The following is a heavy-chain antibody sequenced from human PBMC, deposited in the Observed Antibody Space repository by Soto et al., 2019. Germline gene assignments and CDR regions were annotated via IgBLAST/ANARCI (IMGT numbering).Heavy chain of an antibody. Sequence: SVKVSCKASGGTFSSYAISWVRQAPGQGLEWMGGIIPIFGTANYAQKFQGRVTITADESTSTAYMELSSLRTEHTAVYYFAAPRGRQQLDYRKKVWGQGTTVTFSS. V-gene: IGHV1-69*13. D-gene: IGHD6-13*01. CDR3: AAPRGRQQLDYRKKV. CDR1: GGTFSSYA. CDR2: IIPIFGTA. J-gene: IGHJ6*02.